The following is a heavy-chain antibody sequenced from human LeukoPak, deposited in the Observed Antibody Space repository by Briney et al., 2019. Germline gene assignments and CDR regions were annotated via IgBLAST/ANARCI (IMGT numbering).Heavy chain of an antibody. Sequence: GGSLRLSCAASGFTFSSYDMHWVRQATGKGLEWVSAIGTAGDPYYPGSVKGRFIISRESAKNSLYLQMNSLRAGDTAVYYCARADSSGWYFDYWGQGTLVTVSS. V-gene: IGHV3-13*05. CDR3: ARADSSGWYFDY. CDR1: GFTFSSYD. D-gene: IGHD6-19*01. CDR2: IGTAGDP. J-gene: IGHJ4*02.